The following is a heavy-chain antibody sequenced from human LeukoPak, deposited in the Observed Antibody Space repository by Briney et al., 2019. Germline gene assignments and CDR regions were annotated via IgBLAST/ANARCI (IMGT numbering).Heavy chain of an antibody. CDR3: VNLGYSD. D-gene: IGHD5-12*01. CDR1: GFSFNAAW. CDR2: IKNDGSDK. Sequence: GGSLRLSCEASGFSFNAAWMTWVRQAPGKGLEWVATIKNDGSDKYYVDSVKGRFTLSRDNAKNSVHLQMNSLRVEDTAVYYCVNLGYSDGGQGTLVTVSS. V-gene: IGHV3-7*01. J-gene: IGHJ4*02.